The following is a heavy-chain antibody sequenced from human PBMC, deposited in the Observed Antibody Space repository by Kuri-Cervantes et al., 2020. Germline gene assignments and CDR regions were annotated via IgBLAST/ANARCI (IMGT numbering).Heavy chain of an antibody. J-gene: IGHJ4*02. V-gene: IGHV3-7*01. D-gene: IGHD5-18*01. CDR1: GFTFSSYW. CDR2: IKQDGSEK. CDR3: AREDTRRTLDS. Sequence: GESLKISCAASGFTFSSYWMSWVRQAPGKGLEWVANIKQDGSEKYYVDSVKGRFTISRDNSKNTLYLQMNSLRAEDTAVYYCAREDTRRTLDSWGQGTLVTVSS.